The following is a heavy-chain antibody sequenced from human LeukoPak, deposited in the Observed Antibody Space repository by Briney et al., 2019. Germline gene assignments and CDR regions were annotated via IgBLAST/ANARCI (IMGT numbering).Heavy chain of an antibody. D-gene: IGHD3-16*02. J-gene: IGHJ4*02. CDR2: IHYSGST. CDR1: GGSISSYY. Sequence: SETLSLTCTVSGGSISSYYWSWIRQPPGKGLEWIGYIHYSGSTNYNPSLKSRVTISVDTSKNQFSLKLSSVTAADTAVYYCAREMITFGGVIARYFDYWGQGTLVTVSS. V-gene: IGHV4-59*01. CDR3: AREMITFGGVIARYFDY.